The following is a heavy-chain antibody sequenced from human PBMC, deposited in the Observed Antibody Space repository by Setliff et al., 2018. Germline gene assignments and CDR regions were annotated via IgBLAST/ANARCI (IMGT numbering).Heavy chain of an antibody. CDR2: IIPIFGTA. CDR3: ARSYGGIDDMTNYYYYYYGMDV. D-gene: IGHD3-16*01. Sequence: SVKVSCKASGGTFSSYAISWVRQAPGQGLEWMGGIIPIFGTANYAQKFQGRVTITADESTSTAYMELSSLRSEDTAVYYCARSYGGIDDMTNYYYYYYGMDVCGQGTTVTVSS. V-gene: IGHV1-69*13. J-gene: IGHJ6*02. CDR1: GGTFSSYA.